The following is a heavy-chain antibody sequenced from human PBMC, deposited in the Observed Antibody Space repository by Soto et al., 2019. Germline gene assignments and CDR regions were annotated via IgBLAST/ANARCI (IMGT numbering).Heavy chain of an antibody. V-gene: IGHV3-48*03. Sequence: EVQLVEAGGGLVQPGGSLRLSCAASGFTVTNYEMSWVRQAPGKGLEWVSYINGGGTSIKCADSVKGRFTMSRDNARNSLYLQMNSLRDEDTAVYYCARENYGDAFDFWGQGTLVTVSS. CDR3: ARENYGDAFDF. CDR2: INGGGTSI. J-gene: IGHJ4*02. CDR1: GFTVTNYE. D-gene: IGHD4-17*01.